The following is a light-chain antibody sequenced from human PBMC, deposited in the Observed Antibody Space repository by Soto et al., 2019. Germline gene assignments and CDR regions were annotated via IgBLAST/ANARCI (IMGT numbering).Light chain of an antibody. CDR3: SSYTTSNTRQIV. CDR1: SSDVGGYNY. V-gene: IGLV2-14*03. Sequence: QSVLAQPASVSGSPGQSITISCTGTSSDVGGYNYVSWYQHHPGKAPKLMIFDVSNRPSGVSNRFSGSESGNTASLTISGLQPEDEADYYCSSYTTSNTRQIVFGTGTKSPS. CDR2: DVS. J-gene: IGLJ1*01.